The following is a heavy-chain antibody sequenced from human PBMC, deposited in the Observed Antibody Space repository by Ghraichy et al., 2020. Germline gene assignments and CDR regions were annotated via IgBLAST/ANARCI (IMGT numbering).Heavy chain of an antibody. CDR2: ISASGGST. V-gene: IGHV3-23*01. CDR3: AKDLKTMGGGTYNFFDV. D-gene: IGHD3-10*01. Sequence: GGSLRLSCAASGFTFYNYATTWVRQAPGKGLEWVSGISASGGSTFYADSVKGRFTISRDNSKNTLYLQMNSLRAEDTALYYCAKDLKTMGGGTYNFFDVWGRGTMVTVSS. J-gene: IGHJ3*01. CDR1: GFTFYNYA.